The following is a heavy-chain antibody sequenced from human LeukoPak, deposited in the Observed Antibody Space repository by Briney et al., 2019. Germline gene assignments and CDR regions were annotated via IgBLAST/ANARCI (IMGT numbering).Heavy chain of an antibody. CDR1: GGSISSYY. CDR2: IYTSGST. CDR3: ARVVIVRDAIGAFGAFDI. Sequence: SETLSRTCTVSGGSISSYYWSWVRQPAGKGLEWIWRIYTSGSTNYNPSLKSRVTMSVDTSKNQFSLKLSSVTAADTAVYYCARVVIVRDAIGAFGAFDIWGQGTMVTVSS. V-gene: IGHV4-4*07. D-gene: IGHD2-2*01. J-gene: IGHJ3*02.